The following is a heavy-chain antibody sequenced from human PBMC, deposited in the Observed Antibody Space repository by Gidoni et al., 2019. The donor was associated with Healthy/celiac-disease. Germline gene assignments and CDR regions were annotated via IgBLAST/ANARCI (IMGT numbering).Heavy chain of an antibody. D-gene: IGHD3-3*01. Sequence: EVQLLESGGGLVQPGGSLRLSCAASGFTFSSYAMSWVRQAPGKGLEWVSAISGSGGSTYYADSVKGRFTISRDNSKNTLYLQMNSLRAEDTAVYYCAKDSIRFLEWFPDAFDIWGQGTMVTVSS. V-gene: IGHV3-23*01. J-gene: IGHJ3*02. CDR1: GFTFSSYA. CDR3: AKDSIRFLEWFPDAFDI. CDR2: ISGSGGST.